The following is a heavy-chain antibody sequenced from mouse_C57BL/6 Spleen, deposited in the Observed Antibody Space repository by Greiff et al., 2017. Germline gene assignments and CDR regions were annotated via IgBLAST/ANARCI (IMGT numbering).Heavy chain of an antibody. CDR3: ARDDGSRSSFAY. V-gene: IGHV3-6*01. D-gene: IGHD1-1*01. J-gene: IGHJ3*01. Sequence: DVKLVESGPGLVKPSQSLSLTCSVTGYSITSGYYWNWIRQFPGNKLEWMGYISYDGSNNYNPSLKNRISITRDTSKNQFFLKLNSVTSEDTATYNCARDDGSRSSFAYWGQGTLVTVSA. CDR1: GYSITSGYY. CDR2: ISYDGSN.